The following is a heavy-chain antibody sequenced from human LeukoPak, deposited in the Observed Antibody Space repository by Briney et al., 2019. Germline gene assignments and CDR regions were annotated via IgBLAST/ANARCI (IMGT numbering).Heavy chain of an antibody. CDR1: GFIFSGNW. CDR2: IRPDGSAE. Sequence: GGSLRLSCAASGFIFSGNWMTWVRRAPGKGLEWVANIRPDGSAEYFADSVKGRFAISRDNAKNSLYLQMNSLRGEDTAVYYCARWRFDSGSHHIDYWGQGTLVTVFS. D-gene: IGHD3-10*01. CDR3: ARWRFDSGSHHIDY. J-gene: IGHJ4*02. V-gene: IGHV3-7*01.